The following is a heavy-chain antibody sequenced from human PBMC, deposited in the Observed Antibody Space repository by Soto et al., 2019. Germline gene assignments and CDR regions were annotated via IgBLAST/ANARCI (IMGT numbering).Heavy chain of an antibody. CDR1: GGTFSSYT. V-gene: IGHV1-69*02. J-gene: IGHJ4*02. Sequence: QVQLVQSGAEVKKPGSSVKVSSKASGGTFSSYTISWVRQAPGQGLEWMGRIIPILGIANYAQKFQGRVTITVDKSTSTAYMELNSLRSEDTAVYYCAWTSYSYGARRPARWGQGTLVTVSS. CDR3: AWTSYSYGARRPAR. CDR2: IIPILGIA. D-gene: IGHD5-18*01.